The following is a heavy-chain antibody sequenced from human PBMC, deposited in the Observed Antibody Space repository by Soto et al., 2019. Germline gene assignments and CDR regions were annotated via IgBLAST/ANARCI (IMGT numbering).Heavy chain of an antibody. D-gene: IGHD6-6*01. CDR2: IYWNNDK. CDR1: WFSHSGGGVG. Sequence: QRLTLACRFSWFSHSGGGVGVGWIRQPPGKALEWVALIYWNNDKRYSPSLKSRVTMTTDTSTSTAYMELRSLRSDDTAVYYCASMAAGYWFDPWGQGTLVTVSS. J-gene: IGHJ5*02. CDR3: ASMAAGYWFDP. V-gene: IGHV2-5*01.